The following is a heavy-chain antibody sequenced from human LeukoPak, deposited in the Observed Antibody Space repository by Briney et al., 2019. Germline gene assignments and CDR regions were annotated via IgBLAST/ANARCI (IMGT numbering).Heavy chain of an antibody. CDR3: ARAGSGWFPSYFVY. Sequence: SQTLSLTCAISGDSVSSNSAAWNWIRQSPSRGLEWLGRTYYRSKWYNDYAVSVKSRITINPDTSKNQFSLQLSSVTAAATAVYYCARAGSGWFPSYFVYWGQGTLVTVSS. CDR2: TYYRSKWYN. D-gene: IGHD6-19*01. J-gene: IGHJ4*02. CDR1: GDSVSSNSAA. V-gene: IGHV6-1*01.